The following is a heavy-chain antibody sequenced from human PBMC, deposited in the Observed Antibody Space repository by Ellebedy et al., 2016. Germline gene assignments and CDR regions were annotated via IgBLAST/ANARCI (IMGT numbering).Heavy chain of an antibody. D-gene: IGHD4-23*01. V-gene: IGHV2-5*02. J-gene: IGHJ1*01. CDR3: AHRRRDYGGNGYFQH. Sequence: SGPTLVXPTQTLTLTCTFSGFSPSTSGVGVGWIRQPPGKALEWLALIYWDDDKRYSPSLKSRLTITKDTSKNQVVLTMTNMDPVDTATYYCAHRRRDYGGNGYFQHWGQGTLVTVSS. CDR1: GFSPSTSGVG. CDR2: IYWDDDK.